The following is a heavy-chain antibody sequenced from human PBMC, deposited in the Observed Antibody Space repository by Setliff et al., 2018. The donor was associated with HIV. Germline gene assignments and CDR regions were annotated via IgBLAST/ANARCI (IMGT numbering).Heavy chain of an antibody. CDR3: AADSRFDY. Sequence: SETLSLTCTVSGYSISSGYYWGWIRQPPGKGLEWIGLIYHSGSTYYNPSLKSRVTISVDTSKNQFSLKLSSVTAADTAVYYCAADSRFDYWGQGTLVTVSS. CDR2: IYHSGST. V-gene: IGHV4-38-2*02. J-gene: IGHJ4*02. CDR1: GYSISSGYY.